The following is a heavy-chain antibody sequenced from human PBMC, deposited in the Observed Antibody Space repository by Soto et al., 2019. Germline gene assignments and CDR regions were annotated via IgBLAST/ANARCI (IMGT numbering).Heavy chain of an antibody. D-gene: IGHD1-26*01. V-gene: IGHV4-31*03. Sequence: SETLSLTCTVSGGSISSGGYYWSWIRQHPGKGLEWIGYIYYSGSTYYNPSLKSRVTISVDTSKNQFSLKLSSVTAADTAVYYCARYFLGATTFDYWGQGTLVPVSS. J-gene: IGHJ4*02. CDR3: ARYFLGATTFDY. CDR1: GGSISSGGYY. CDR2: IYYSGST.